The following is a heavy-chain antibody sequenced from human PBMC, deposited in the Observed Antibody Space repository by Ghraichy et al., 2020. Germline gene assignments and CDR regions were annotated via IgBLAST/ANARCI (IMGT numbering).Heavy chain of an antibody. J-gene: IGHJ4*02. V-gene: IGHV4-39*01. D-gene: IGHD5-24*01. CDR1: GGSISSSSYY. CDR3: ARGWLQLDY. CDR2: IYYSGST. Sequence: GSLRLSCTVSGGSISSSSYYWGWIRQPPGKGLEWIGSIYYSGSTYYNPSLKSRVTISVDTLKNQFSLKLSSVTAADTAVYYCARGWLQLDYWGQGTLVTVSS.